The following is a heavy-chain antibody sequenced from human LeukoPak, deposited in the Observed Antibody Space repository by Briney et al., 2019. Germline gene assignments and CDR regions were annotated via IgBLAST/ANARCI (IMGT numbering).Heavy chain of an antibody. CDR1: GGSISSYY. J-gene: IGHJ5*02. V-gene: IGHV4-59*08. CDR2: IYYSGST. CDR3: ARGLADYDNWFDP. D-gene: IGHD3-22*01. Sequence: SETLSLTCTVSGGSISSYYWSWIRQPPGKGLEWIGYIYYSGSTNYNPSLKSRVTISVDTSKNQFSLKLSFVTAADTAVYYCARGLADYDNWFDPWGQGTLVTVSS.